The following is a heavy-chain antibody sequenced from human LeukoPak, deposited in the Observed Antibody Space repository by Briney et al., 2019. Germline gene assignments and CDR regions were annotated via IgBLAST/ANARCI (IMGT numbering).Heavy chain of an antibody. Sequence: GGSLRLSCAASGFTFSSYGMHWVRQAPGKGLEWVAFIRYDGSNKYYADSVKGRFTISRDDSKNTLYLQMNSLRAEDTPVYYCAKDLGTVTTVTTYFDYWGQGTLVTVSS. V-gene: IGHV3-30*02. CDR2: IRYDGSNK. D-gene: IGHD4-17*01. J-gene: IGHJ4*02. CDR3: AKDLGTVTTVTTYFDY. CDR1: GFTFSSYG.